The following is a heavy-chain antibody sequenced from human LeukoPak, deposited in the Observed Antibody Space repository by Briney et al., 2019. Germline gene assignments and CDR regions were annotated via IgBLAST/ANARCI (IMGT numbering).Heavy chain of an antibody. CDR2: IYYSGST. CDR3: ARVGPQIVARSFNWFDP. D-gene: IGHD6-6*01. V-gene: IGHV4-30-4*01. Sequence: PSETLSLTCTVSGGSISSGDYYWSWIRQPPGTGLEWIGYIYYSGSTYYNPSLKSRVTISVDTSKNQFSLKLSSVTAADTAVYYCARVGPQIVARSFNWFDPWGQGTLVTVSS. J-gene: IGHJ5*02. CDR1: GGSISSGDYY.